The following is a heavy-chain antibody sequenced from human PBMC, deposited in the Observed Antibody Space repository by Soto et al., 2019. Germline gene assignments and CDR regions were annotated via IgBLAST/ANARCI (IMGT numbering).Heavy chain of an antibody. CDR2: ISSSSSYI. CDR1: GFTFSSYA. D-gene: IGHD5-12*01. V-gene: IGHV3-21*01. Sequence: GGSLRLSCAASGFTFSSYAMSWVRQAPGKGLEWVSSISSSSSYIYYADSVKGRFTISRDNAKNSLYLQMNSLRAEDTAVYYCARDRQVATRSYNWFDPWGQGTLVTVSS. CDR3: ARDRQVATRSYNWFDP. J-gene: IGHJ5*02.